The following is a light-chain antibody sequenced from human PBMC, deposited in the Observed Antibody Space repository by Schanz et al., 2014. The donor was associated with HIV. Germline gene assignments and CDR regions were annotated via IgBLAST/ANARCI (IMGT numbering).Light chain of an antibody. CDR1: SSDVGSFNL. J-gene: IGLJ3*02. CDR3: TSYTTSSTWV. CDR2: EVS. Sequence: QSALTQPASVSGSPGQSITISCTGTSSDVGSFNLVSWYQQHPGKAPKLMIYEVSKRPSGISNRFSGSKSGYTASLTISGLQAEDEADYYCTSYTTSSTWVFGGGTKVTVL. V-gene: IGLV2-14*02.